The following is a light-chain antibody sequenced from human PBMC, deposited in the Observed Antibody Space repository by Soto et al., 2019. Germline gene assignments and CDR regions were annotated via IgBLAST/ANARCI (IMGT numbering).Light chain of an antibody. CDR1: TSNIGSNT. V-gene: IGLV1-44*01. Sequence: QSVLTQPPSTSGTPGQSVTISCSGSTSNIGSNTVNWYQHLTGTAPKLLIHSDNQRPSWVPDRFSGSKSGASASLAISGLQSEDEADYYCSTWDDSLNSWVFGGGTKLTVL. J-gene: IGLJ3*02. CDR3: STWDDSLNSWV. CDR2: SDN.